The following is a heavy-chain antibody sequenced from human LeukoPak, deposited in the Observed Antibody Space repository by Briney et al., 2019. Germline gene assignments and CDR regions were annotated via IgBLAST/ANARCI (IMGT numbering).Heavy chain of an antibody. CDR2: IYYSGST. Sequence: SQTLSLTCTVSGGSINSGDYYWSWIRQPPGKGLEWIGYIYYSGSTNYNPSLKSRVTISVDTSKNQSSLKLSSVTAADTAVYYCARVHGDYWYFDLWGRGTLVTVSS. CDR1: GGSINSGDYY. V-gene: IGHV4-61*08. J-gene: IGHJ2*01. D-gene: IGHD4-17*01. CDR3: ARVHGDYWYFDL.